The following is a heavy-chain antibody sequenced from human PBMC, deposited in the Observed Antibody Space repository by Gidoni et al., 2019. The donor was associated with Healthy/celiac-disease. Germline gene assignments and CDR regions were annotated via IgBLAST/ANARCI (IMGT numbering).Heavy chain of an antibody. V-gene: IGHV4-34*01. D-gene: IGHD3-10*01. Sequence: QVQLQQWGAGLLKPSETLSLTCAVYGGSFSGDYWSWIRQPPGKGLEWIGDINHSGSTNYNPSLKSRVTISVDTSKNQFSLKLSSVTAADTAVYYCARGVKYYYGSGSYYRHPYYYYYGMDVWGQGTTVTVSS. CDR1: GGSFSGDY. J-gene: IGHJ6*02. CDR3: ARGVKYYYGSGSYYRHPYYYYYGMDV. CDR2: INHSGST.